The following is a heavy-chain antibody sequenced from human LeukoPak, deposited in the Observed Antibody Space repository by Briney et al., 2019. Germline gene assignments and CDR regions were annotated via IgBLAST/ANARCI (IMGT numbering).Heavy chain of an antibody. Sequence: ASVKVSCKASGYTFTGYYIHWGRQAPGQGLEWMGWVNPNSGGTDYAQRFQGRVTMTSDTSISTAYMELSGLRSDDTAVYFCAREYDFWSGYSAFNVWGQGTMVTVSS. D-gene: IGHD3-3*01. CDR2: VNPNSGGT. J-gene: IGHJ3*01. CDR3: AREYDFWSGYSAFNV. V-gene: IGHV1-2*02. CDR1: GYTFTGYY.